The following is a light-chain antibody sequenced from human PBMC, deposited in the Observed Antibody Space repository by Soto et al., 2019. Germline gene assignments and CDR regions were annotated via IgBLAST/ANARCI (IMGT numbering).Light chain of an antibody. Sequence: EIVLTQSPATLSLSPGERATLSCRASQYITIYLAWYQQKPGQAPRLLIYAASSRATGIPDRFSGSGSGTDFTLTISRLEPEDFAVYYCQQYGSSPVAFGQGTKVDIK. CDR3: QQYGSSPVA. J-gene: IGKJ1*01. V-gene: IGKV3-20*01. CDR1: QYITIY. CDR2: AAS.